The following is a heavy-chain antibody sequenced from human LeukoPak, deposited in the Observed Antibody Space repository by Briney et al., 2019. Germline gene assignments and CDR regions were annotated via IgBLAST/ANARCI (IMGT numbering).Heavy chain of an antibody. V-gene: IGHV4-34*01. Sequence: PSETLCLTCAVYGGSFSGYYWSWIRQPPGKGLEWIGEINHSGSTNYNPSLKSRVTISVDTSKNQFSLKLSSVTAADTAVYYCARLFAGTFDYWGQGTLVTVSS. D-gene: IGHD1-14*01. CDR3: ARLFAGTFDY. CDR2: INHSGST. J-gene: IGHJ4*02. CDR1: GGSFSGYY.